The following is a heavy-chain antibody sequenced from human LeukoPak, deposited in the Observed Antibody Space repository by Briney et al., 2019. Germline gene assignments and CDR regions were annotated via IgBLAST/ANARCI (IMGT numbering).Heavy chain of an antibody. D-gene: IGHD2-2*02. CDR2: ISYDGSNK. V-gene: IGHV3-30*18. CDR3: AKDKGAIYFEY. Sequence: GGSLRLSCAASGFTFSSYGMHWVRQAPGKGLEWVAVISYDGSNKYYADSVKGRFTISRDNSKNTLYLQMNSLRAEDTAVYYCAKDKGAIYFEYWGQGTRVTVSS. J-gene: IGHJ4*02. CDR1: GFTFSSYG.